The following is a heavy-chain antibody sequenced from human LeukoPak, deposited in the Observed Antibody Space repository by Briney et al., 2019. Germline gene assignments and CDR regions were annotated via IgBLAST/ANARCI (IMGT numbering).Heavy chain of an antibody. V-gene: IGHV4-39*07. J-gene: IGHJ4*02. CDR1: GDSISSSSSY. CDR3: ARYISNKGICDY. Sequence: SETLSLTCTVSGDSISSSSSYWGWIRQPPGEGLEWIGSIYYSGSTYYNTSLKSRVTISVDTSKNQFSLRLNSVTAVDTAMYFCARYISNKGICDYWGQGTLVTVSS. CDR2: IYYSGST. D-gene: IGHD2/OR15-2a*01.